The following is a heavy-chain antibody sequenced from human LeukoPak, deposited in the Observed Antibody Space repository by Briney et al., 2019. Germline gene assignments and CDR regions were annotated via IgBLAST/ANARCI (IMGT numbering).Heavy chain of an antibody. Sequence: GASVKVSCKASGGTFSSYAISWVRQAPGQGLEWMGGIIPIFGTANYAQKFQGRVTITADESTSTAYMELSSLRSEDTAVYYCARLSNYDILTSYYDYWGQGTLVTVSS. CDR1: GGTFSSYA. V-gene: IGHV1-69*13. CDR3: ARLSNYDILTSYYDY. CDR2: IIPIFGTA. D-gene: IGHD3-9*01. J-gene: IGHJ4*02.